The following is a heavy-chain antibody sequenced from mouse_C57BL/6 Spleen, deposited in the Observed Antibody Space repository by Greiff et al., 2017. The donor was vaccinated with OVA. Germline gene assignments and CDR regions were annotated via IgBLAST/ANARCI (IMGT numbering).Heavy chain of an antibody. D-gene: IGHD2-4*01. CDR2: IDPEDGET. CDR3: ARDDYGPIAY. J-gene: IGHJ3*01. V-gene: IGHV14-2*01. CDR1: GFNIKDYY. Sequence: VQLQQSGAELVKPGASVKLSCTASGFNIKDYYMHWVKQRPEQGLEWIGRIDPEDGETKYAPQFQGKATITADTSSNTAYLQLSRLTSEDAAVYYCARDDYGPIAYWGQGTLVTVSA.